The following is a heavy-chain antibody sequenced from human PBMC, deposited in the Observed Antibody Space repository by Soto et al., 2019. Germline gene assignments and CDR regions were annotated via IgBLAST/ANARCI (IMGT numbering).Heavy chain of an antibody. V-gene: IGHV4-31*03. D-gene: IGHD2-8*01. CDR2: IYYSGST. Sequence: LTCTVPGRSISSGGYYWSWIRQHPGKGLEWIGYIYYSGSTYYNPSLKSRVTISVDTSKNQFSLKLSSATAADTAVYYCARTIVLMVYANRRAFDIWGQGTMVTVSS. J-gene: IGHJ3*02. CDR1: GRSISSGGYY. CDR3: ARTIVLMVYANRRAFDI.